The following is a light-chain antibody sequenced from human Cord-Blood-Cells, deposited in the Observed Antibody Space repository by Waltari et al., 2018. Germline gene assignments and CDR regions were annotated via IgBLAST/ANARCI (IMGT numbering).Light chain of an antibody. CDR2: AAS. CDR1: QSISSY. J-gene: IGKJ2*01. CDR3: QQSYSTPYT. V-gene: IGKV1-39*01. Sequence: DIQMTQSPSSLSASVRDRFPITCRASQSISSYLNWYQQKPGKAPKLLIYAASSLQSGVPSRFSGSGSGTDFTLTISSLQPEDFATYYCQQSYSTPYTFGQGTKLEIK.